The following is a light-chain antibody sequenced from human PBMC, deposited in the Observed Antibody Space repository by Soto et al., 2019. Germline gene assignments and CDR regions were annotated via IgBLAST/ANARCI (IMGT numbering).Light chain of an antibody. Sequence: QSALTQPASVSGSPGQSITISCTGSVRDIGAYDYVSWYQQHPGKAPKLLIYGVKNRPSGVSYRFSASKSAFTASLTISGLQAEDEAPYYCSSYTTSYFYVFGPGTKLTVL. CDR3: SSYTTSYFYV. CDR2: GVK. J-gene: IGLJ1*01. CDR1: VRDIGAYDY. V-gene: IGLV2-14*01.